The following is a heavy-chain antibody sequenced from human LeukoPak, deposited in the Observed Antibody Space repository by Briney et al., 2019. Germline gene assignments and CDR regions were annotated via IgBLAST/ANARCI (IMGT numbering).Heavy chain of an antibody. CDR1: GFTISSYW. CDR3: ARAPSEIGGYYPEYFRH. D-gene: IGHD3-22*01. J-gene: IGHJ1*01. Sequence: GGSLRLSCAASGFTISSYWMHWVRQAPGKGLVWVSRIKSDGKTNYADSVKGRFTISRDNAKNTVSLQMNSLRAEDTGVYYCARAPSEIGGYYPEYFRHWGQGTLVTFSS. CDR2: IKSDGKT. V-gene: IGHV3-74*01.